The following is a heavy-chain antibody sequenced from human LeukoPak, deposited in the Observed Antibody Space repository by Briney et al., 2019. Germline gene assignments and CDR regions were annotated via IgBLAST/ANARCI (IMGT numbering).Heavy chain of an antibody. CDR3: ATLSYPLRYSSSPSNYYYGMDV. CDR1: GGTFSSYA. Sequence: SVKVSCKASGGTFSSYAISWVRQAPGQGLEWMGGIIPIFGTANYAQKFQGRVTITADESTSTAYMELSSLRSEDTAVYYCATLSYPLRYSSSPSNYYYGMDVWGQGTTVTVSS. CDR2: IIPIFGTA. J-gene: IGHJ6*02. V-gene: IGHV1-69*13. D-gene: IGHD6-6*01.